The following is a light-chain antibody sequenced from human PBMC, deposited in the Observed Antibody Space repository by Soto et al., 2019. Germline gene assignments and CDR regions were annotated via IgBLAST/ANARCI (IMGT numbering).Light chain of an antibody. J-gene: IGLJ2*01. CDR1: SSDVGGYNY. CDR3: SSYTSSSTPVVV. V-gene: IGLV2-14*01. CDR2: DVS. Sequence: QSALTQPASVSGSPGRSITISCTGTSSDVGGYNYVSWYQQHPGKAPKLMIYDVSNRPSGVSNRFSGSKSGNTASLTISGLQAEDEADYYCSSYTSSSTPVVVFGGGTKLTVL.